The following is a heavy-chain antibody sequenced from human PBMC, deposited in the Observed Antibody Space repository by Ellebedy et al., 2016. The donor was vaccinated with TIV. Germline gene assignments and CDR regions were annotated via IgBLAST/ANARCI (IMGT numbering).Heavy chain of an antibody. CDR3: ARHPQNVYFRP. Sequence: MPGGSLRLSFVLSGASMSSRNYYWGWIRQPPGKGLEWIGSIYYNGTTYYKPSLKGRVTISADTSNNQFSLKLSSVTAADTAMYYCARHPQNVYFRPWGQGTLVTVSS. D-gene: IGHD3-9*01. CDR2: IYYNGTT. CDR1: GASMSSRNYY. V-gene: IGHV4-39*01. J-gene: IGHJ4*02.